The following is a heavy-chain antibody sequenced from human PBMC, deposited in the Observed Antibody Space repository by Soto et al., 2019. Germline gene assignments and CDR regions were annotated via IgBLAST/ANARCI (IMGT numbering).Heavy chain of an antibody. V-gene: IGHV4-30-2*06. CDR1: GASISYGGFS. D-gene: IGHD5-12*01. CDR2: ISHLEST. J-gene: IGHJ4*02. CDR3: ARGGGYDSFDY. Sequence: SETLSLTCTVSGASISYGGFSWSWTRQSPGKGLEWIGYISHLESTYFHPSFKSRLTMSIDRTRNQFSLKLSSVTAADMAVYYCARGGGYDSFDYWGQGVLVTVSS.